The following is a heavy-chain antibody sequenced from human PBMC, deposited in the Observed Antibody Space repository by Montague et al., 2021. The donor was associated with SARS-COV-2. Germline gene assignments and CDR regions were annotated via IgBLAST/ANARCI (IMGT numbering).Heavy chain of an antibody. Sequence: CAISGDSVSSKSVAWNWIRQSPSRGLEWLGRTYYMSKWDSDYAXXXKXXLVITPDTSKNQVSLQLNSVIPEDTAVYFCASSGITLTGLDAFDIWGQGTMVTVSS. CDR1: GDSVSSKSVA. J-gene: IGHJ3*02. CDR3: ASSGITLTGLDAFDI. V-gene: IGHV6-1*01. CDR2: TYYMSKWDS. D-gene: IGHD3-9*01.